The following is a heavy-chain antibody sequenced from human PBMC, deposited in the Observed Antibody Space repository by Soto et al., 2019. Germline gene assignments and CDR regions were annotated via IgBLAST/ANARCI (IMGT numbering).Heavy chain of an antibody. D-gene: IGHD4-4*01. V-gene: IGHV3-30-3*01. CDR1: GFTFSSYA. CDR3: ARRTVTTWYYYYGMDV. CDR2: ISYDGSNK. Sequence: QVQLVESGGGVVQPGRSLRLSCAASGFTFSSYAMHWVRQAPGKGLEWVAVISYDGSNKYYADSVKGRFTISRDNSKNTLYLQMNSLRAEDTAVYYCARRTVTTWYYYYGMDVWGQGTTVTVSS. J-gene: IGHJ6*02.